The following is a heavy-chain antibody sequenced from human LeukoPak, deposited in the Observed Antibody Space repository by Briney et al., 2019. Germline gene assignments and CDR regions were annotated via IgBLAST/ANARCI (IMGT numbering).Heavy chain of an antibody. CDR3: ARFPARYYDSSGWHDAFDI. Sequence: TGGSLRLSCEGSAFIFSGHWMNWVRQTPGKGLEWVASIKEDGSERQYVDSVKGRFSISRDNTKGSLFLQLNSLRAEDTAVYYCARFPARYYDSSGWHDAFDIWGQGTMVIVSS. CDR1: AFIFSGHW. D-gene: IGHD3-22*01. CDR2: IKEDGSER. V-gene: IGHV3-7*03. J-gene: IGHJ3*02.